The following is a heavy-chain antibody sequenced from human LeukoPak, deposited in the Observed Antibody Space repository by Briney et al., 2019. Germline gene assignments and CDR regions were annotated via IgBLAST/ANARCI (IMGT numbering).Heavy chain of an antibody. CDR1: VDSFSSGGYY. V-gene: IGHV4-31*03. CDR3: ARGYMRLQEYYFDY. J-gene: IGHJ4*02. D-gene: IGHD6-25*01. Sequence: PSETLSLTCTVSVDSFSSGGYYWSWIRQHPGKGLEWIGYIYYSGSTYYNPSLKSRVTISVDTSKNQFSLKLSSVTHADTVVYYSARGYMRLQEYYFDYWGQGTLVTVSS. CDR2: IYYSGST.